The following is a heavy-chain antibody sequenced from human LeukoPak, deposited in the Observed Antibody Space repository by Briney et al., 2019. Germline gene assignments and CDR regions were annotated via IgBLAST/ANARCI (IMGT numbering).Heavy chain of an antibody. V-gene: IGHV1-18*01. J-gene: IGHJ5*02. CDR3: ARDRAAGPQTFDP. CDR1: GYTFTSYG. CDR2: ISAYNGNT. Sequence: AAVKVSCKASGYTFTSYGSSWGRQAPGQGRDGMGWISAYNGNTNYAQKLQGRVTMTTDTSTTTAYMELRSLRSDDTAVYYCARDRAAGPQTFDPWGQGTLVTVSS.